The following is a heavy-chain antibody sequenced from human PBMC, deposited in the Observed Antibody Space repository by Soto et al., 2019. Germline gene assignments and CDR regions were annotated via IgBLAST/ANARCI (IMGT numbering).Heavy chain of an antibody. CDR2: IYHSGST. Sequence: PSETLSLTCAVSGYSISSGYYWGWIRQPPGKGLEWIGSIYHSGSTYYNPSLKSRVTISVDTSKNQFSLKLSSVTAADTAVYYCARVYGRDGYNHPDYWGQGTLVTVSS. CDR3: ARVYGRDGYNHPDY. D-gene: IGHD5-12*01. CDR1: GYSISSGYY. V-gene: IGHV4-38-2*01. J-gene: IGHJ4*02.